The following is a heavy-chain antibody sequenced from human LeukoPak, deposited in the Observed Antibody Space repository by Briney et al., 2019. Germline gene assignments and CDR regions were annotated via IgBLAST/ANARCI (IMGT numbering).Heavy chain of an antibody. J-gene: IGHJ4*02. Sequence: KPGGSLRLSCAASGITVSTNYMSWVRQAPGKGLEWVSIIYSGGATFYADSVKGRFTISRENSKNTLWLQMNSVRAEDTAVYYCARLHYDVLTGPFDYWGQGTLVTVSS. CDR3: ARLHYDVLTGPFDY. V-gene: IGHV3-66*04. CDR2: IYSGGAT. CDR1: GITVSTNY. D-gene: IGHD3-9*01.